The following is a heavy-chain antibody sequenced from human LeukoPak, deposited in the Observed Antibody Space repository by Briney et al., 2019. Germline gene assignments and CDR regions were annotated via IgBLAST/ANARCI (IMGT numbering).Heavy chain of an antibody. J-gene: IGHJ4*02. CDR3: ASPALSVAAAGTDY. CDR1: GGSFSGYY. CDR2: INHSGST. D-gene: IGHD6-13*01. V-gene: IGHV4-34*01. Sequence: SETLSLTCAVYGGSFSGYYWSWIRQPPGKGLEWIGEINHSGSTNYNPSLKSRVTISVDTSKNQFSLKLNSVTAADTAVYYCASPALSVAAAGTDYWGQGTLVTVSS.